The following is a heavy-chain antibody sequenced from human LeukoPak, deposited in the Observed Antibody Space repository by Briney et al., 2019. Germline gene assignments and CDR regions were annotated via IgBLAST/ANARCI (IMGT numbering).Heavy chain of an antibody. Sequence: SETLSLTCTVSGGSISSYYWSWTRQPPGKGLEWIGYIYYSGSTNYNPSLKSRVTISVDTSKNQFSLKLSSVTAADTAVYYCARDAGPYDNWFDPWGQGTLVTVSS. CDR1: GGSISSYY. D-gene: IGHD2-8*01. V-gene: IGHV4-59*12. CDR3: ARDAGPYDNWFDP. CDR2: IYYSGST. J-gene: IGHJ5*02.